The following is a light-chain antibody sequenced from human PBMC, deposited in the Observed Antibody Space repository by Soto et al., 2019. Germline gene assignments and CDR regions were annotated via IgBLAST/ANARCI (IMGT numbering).Light chain of an antibody. CDR2: DVS. J-gene: IGLJ2*01. CDR3: SSYTSSSTLVV. V-gene: IGLV2-14*01. Sequence: QSVLTQPASVSGSPGQSITISCTGTSGDVGGYKYVSWYQQYPGKVPKLIIYDVSNRPSGVSNRFSGSKSGNTASLTISGLQAEDEADYYCSSYTSSSTLVVFGGGTKVTVL. CDR1: SGDVGGYKY.